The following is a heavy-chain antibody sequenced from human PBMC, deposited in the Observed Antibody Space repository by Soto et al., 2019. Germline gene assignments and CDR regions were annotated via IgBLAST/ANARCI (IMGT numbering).Heavy chain of an antibody. V-gene: IGHV3-7*01. Sequence: GGSLRLSCAASGFTFSSYCMSWVRQAPGKGLEWVANIKQDGSEKYYVDSVKGRFTISRDNAKNSLYLQMNNLRAEDTALYYCARRYFDSWGQGTLVTVSS. CDR2: IKQDGSEK. J-gene: IGHJ4*02. CDR1: GFTFSSYC. CDR3: ARRYFDS.